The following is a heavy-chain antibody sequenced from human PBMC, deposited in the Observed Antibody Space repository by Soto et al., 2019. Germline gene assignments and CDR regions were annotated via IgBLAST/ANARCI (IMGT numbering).Heavy chain of an antibody. V-gene: IGHV1-18*01. D-gene: IGHD3-16*02. Sequence: GASVKVSCKASGYTFTSYGISWVRQAPGQGLERMGWISAYNGNTNYAQKLQGRVTMTTDTSTSTAYMELRSLRSDDTAVYYCARIYDYVWGSYRYTLDYWGQGTLVTVSS. CDR2: ISAYNGNT. CDR1: GYTFTSYG. CDR3: ARIYDYVWGSYRYTLDY. J-gene: IGHJ4*02.